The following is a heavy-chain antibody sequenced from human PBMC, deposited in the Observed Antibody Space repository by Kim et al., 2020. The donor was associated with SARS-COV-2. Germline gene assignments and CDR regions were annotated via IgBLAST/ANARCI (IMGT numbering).Heavy chain of an antibody. D-gene: IGHD3-16*01. CDR3: ARLSPHFLGDFDL. CDR2: IYSSEST. V-gene: IGHV4-61*03. Sequence: SETLSLTCTVSGGSVNSNNYSWSWIRQPPGKRLEWIGHIYSSESTNYNPSLKSRVTISLDTSKNHLSLKLTSVTAADMAVYYCARLSPHFLGDFDLWGRGTLVTVSS. CDR1: GGSVNSNNYS. J-gene: IGHJ2*01.